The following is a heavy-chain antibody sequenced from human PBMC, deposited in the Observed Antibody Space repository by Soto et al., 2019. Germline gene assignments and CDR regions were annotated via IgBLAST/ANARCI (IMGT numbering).Heavy chain of an antibody. V-gene: IGHV4-39*01. CDR2: MSYSGST. Sequence: QLQLQESGPGWVKPWETLSLTAPVSGGSISRRPYYGGWVRQPPGKGLEWIGSMSYSGSTYYNSSLKSRVTISIDTPKNQLSLRLTSVTAADTAVYYCSRRAPEGFDPWGQGTLVTVSS. J-gene: IGHJ5*02. CDR3: SRRAPEGFDP. CDR1: GGSISRRPYY.